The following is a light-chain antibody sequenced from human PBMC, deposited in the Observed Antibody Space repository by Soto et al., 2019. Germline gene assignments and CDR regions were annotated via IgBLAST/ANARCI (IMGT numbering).Light chain of an antibody. V-gene: IGLV6-57*04. CDR3: QSHDTHTVV. CDR1: SGSIGSNS. J-gene: IGLJ2*01. Sequence: NFMLTQPHSVSESPGKTVTISCTRSSGSIGSNSVQWYQQRPGSAPTTVIYEDDQRPSGVPNRFAGSIDRSSNSASLTISGLQTEDEADYYCQSHDTHTVVFGGGTKLTVL. CDR2: EDD.